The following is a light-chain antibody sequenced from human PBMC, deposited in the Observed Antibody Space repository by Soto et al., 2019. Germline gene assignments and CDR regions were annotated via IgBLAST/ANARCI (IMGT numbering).Light chain of an antibody. Sequence: QTVVTREPSLTVSPGGTVTLTCASSTGAVTSGYYPDWFQQKPGQAPRALIYSTGNKHSWTPARFSGSLLGGKAALTLSGVQPEDEAEYYCLLYYGGAQVFGGGTKLTVL. CDR1: TGAVTSGYY. CDR2: STG. J-gene: IGLJ2*01. CDR3: LLYYGGAQV. V-gene: IGLV7-43*01.